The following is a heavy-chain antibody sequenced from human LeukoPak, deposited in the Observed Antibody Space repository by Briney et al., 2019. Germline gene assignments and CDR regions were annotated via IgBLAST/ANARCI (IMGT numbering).Heavy chain of an antibody. Sequence: ASVKVSCKASGYTFSDYFIHWVRQAPGQGLEWMGYLNPNTGATNYAQKLQGRVTMIRDTSISTAYMELSSLTSDDAAVYYCARDQMTTVTKKFSGWFDPWGQGTLATVSS. J-gene: IGHJ5*02. CDR2: LNPNTGAT. D-gene: IGHD4-17*01. CDR3: ARDQMTTVTKKFSGWFDP. V-gene: IGHV1-2*02. CDR1: GYTFSDYF.